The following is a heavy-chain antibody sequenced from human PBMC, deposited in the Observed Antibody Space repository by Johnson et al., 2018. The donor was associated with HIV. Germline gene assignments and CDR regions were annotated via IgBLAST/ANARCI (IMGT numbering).Heavy chain of an antibody. J-gene: IGHJ3*02. CDR3: AREGVSPANAFDS. V-gene: IGHV3-15*01. CDR2: IKSKTDGGTT. D-gene: IGHD5/OR15-5a*01. Sequence: VQLVESGGGLVQPGGSLRLSCAASGFTFSSYAMSWVRQAPGKGLEWVGRIKSKTDGGTTDYAAPVKGRFTISRDDSKNTLYLQMNSLKTEDTAVYYCAREGVSPANAFDSWGQGTLVTVSS. CDR1: GFTFSSYA.